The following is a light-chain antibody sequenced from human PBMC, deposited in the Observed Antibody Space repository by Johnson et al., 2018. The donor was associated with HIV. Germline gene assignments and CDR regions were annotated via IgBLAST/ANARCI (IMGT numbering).Light chain of an antibody. CDR3: GTWDNSLSAV. Sequence: QSVLTQPPSVSSAPGQKVTISCSGSTSNIGNNYVSWYQQLPGTAPRLLIYENDKRPSGIPYRFSGSKSGTSATLGITGLQTGDEADYYCGTWDNSLSAVFGTGTKVTFL. V-gene: IGLV1-51*02. CDR1: TSNIGNNY. J-gene: IGLJ1*01. CDR2: END.